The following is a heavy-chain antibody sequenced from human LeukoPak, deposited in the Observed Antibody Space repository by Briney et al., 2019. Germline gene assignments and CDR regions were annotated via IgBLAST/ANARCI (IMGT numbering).Heavy chain of an antibody. V-gene: IGHV4-39*01. D-gene: IGHD2-15*01. CDR2: FHYSGST. J-gene: IGHJ4*02. CDR1: GGSVSSSSYY. CDR3: ASLVVVVVAASEIDY. Sequence: SETLSLTCSVSGGSVSSSSYYWGWVRQPPGKGLEWIGSFHYSGSTYYNPSLKSRVTISGDTSKNQFSLKLRSVTAADTAVYYCASLVVVVVAASEIDYWGQGTLVTVST.